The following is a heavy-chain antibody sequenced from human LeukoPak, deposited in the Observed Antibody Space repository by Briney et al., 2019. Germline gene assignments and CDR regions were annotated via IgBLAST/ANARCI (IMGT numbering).Heavy chain of an antibody. D-gene: IGHD3-16*01. Sequence: PSETLSLTCAVSGGSISSGGYSWSWIRQPPGKGLEWIGYIYHSGSTYYNPSLKSRVTISVDRSKNQFSLKLSSVIAADTAVYYCAREEGFGNWFDPWGQGTLVTVSP. V-gene: IGHV4-30-2*01. CDR1: GGSISSGGYS. CDR3: AREEGFGNWFDP. J-gene: IGHJ5*02. CDR2: IYHSGST.